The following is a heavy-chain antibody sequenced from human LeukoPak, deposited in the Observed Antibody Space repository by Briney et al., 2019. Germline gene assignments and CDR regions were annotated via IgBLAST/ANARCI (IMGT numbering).Heavy chain of an antibody. V-gene: IGHV3-11*04. J-gene: IGHJ4*02. Sequence: GGSLRLSCAASGLTFSDEYMSWIRLAPGKGLEGVSCISNTGSFISYADSVKGRFTISRDNAKNSLYLQMNSLRAEDTAVYYCARDWTGGQQLVLSPPYYFDYWGQGTLVTVSS. CDR3: ARDWTGGQQLVLSPPYYFDY. CDR1: GLTFSDEY. D-gene: IGHD6-13*01. CDR2: ISNTGSFI.